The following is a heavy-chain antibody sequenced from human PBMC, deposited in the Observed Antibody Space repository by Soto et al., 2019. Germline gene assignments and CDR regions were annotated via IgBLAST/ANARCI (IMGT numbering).Heavy chain of an antibody. D-gene: IGHD4-17*01. CDR3: ARESPFYGDPLDYYYGMDV. Sequence: ASVKVSCKASGYTFTSYCISWVRQAPGQGLEWMGWISAYNGNTNYAQKLQGRVTMTTDTSTSTAYMELRSLRSDDTAVYYCARESPFYGDPLDYYYGMDVWGQGTTVTVSS. V-gene: IGHV1-18*01. CDR2: ISAYNGNT. CDR1: GYTFTSYC. J-gene: IGHJ6*02.